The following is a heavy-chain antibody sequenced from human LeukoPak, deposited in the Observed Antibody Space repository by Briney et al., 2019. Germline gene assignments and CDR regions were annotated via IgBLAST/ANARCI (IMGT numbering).Heavy chain of an antibody. Sequence: PGGSLRLSCAASGFTFSSYAMSWVRQAPGKGLEWVSAISGSGGSTYYADSVKGRFTISRDNSKNTLYLQMNSLRAEDTAVYYCAKESYYYDGSGYYYWFDPWGQGTLVTVSS. J-gene: IGHJ5*02. CDR3: AKESYYYDGSGYYYWFDP. D-gene: IGHD3-22*01. CDR2: ISGSGGST. CDR1: GFTFSSYA. V-gene: IGHV3-23*01.